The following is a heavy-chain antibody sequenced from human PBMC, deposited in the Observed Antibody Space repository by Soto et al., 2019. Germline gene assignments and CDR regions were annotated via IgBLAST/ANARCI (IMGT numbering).Heavy chain of an antibody. CDR3: AREVVPAAMSGRRYYGMDV. D-gene: IGHD2-2*01. CDR2: IITILSIA. J-gene: IGHJ6*02. V-gene: IGHV1-69*08. Sequence: QVQLVQSGAEGKKPGASVKVSCKASGGTFSSYTISWVRQAPGQGLEWMGRIITILSIANYAQNFQGRVTITAGKTTSTGHMALGRLVCEDTAVYYCAREVVPAAMSGRRYYGMDVWGQGTTVTVSS. CDR1: GGTFSSYT.